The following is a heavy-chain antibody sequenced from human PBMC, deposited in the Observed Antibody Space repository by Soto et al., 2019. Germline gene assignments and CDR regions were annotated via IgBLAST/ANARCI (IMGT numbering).Heavy chain of an antibody. Sequence: QVQLVQSGAEVKKPGASVKVSCKASGYTFTSYGISWVRQAPGQGLEWMGWISAYNGNTNHPQNLQGRLTVTTDTPPRTAYIELRSLRSDDPFLYYCARRKAVGVTGLRGAFDIWGQGTMVTVSS. CDR2: ISAYNGNT. CDR3: ARRKAVGVTGLRGAFDI. CDR1: GYTFTSYG. V-gene: IGHV1-18*01. J-gene: IGHJ3*02. D-gene: IGHD2-21*02.